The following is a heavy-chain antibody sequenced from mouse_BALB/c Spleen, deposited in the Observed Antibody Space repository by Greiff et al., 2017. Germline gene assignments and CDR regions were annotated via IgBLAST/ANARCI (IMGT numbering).Heavy chain of an antibody. J-gene: IGHJ4*01. Sequence: DVQLQESGPGLVKPSQSLSLTCTVTGYSITSDYAWNWIRQFPGNKLEWMGYISYSGSTSYNPSLKSRISITRDTSKNQFFLQLNSVTTEDTATYYCARRDYGSSSRFFYYAMDYWGQGTSVTVSS. CDR1: GYSITSDYA. CDR3: ARRDYGSSSRFFYYAMDY. CDR2: ISYSGST. V-gene: IGHV3-2*02. D-gene: IGHD1-1*01.